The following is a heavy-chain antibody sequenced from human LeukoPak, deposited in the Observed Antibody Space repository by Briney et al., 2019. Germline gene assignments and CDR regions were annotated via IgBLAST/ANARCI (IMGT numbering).Heavy chain of an antibody. CDR3: ARKGPYYDFWSGYYTDY. D-gene: IGHD3-3*01. J-gene: IGHJ4*02. CDR2: ISSSSSYI. CDR1: GFTFSSYS. Sequence: GGSLRLSCAASGFTFSSYSMNWVRQAPGKGLEWVSSISSSSSYIYYADSVKGRFTISRGNAKNSLYLQMNSLRAEDTAVYYCARKGPYYDFWSGYYTDYWGQGTLVTVSS. V-gene: IGHV3-21*01.